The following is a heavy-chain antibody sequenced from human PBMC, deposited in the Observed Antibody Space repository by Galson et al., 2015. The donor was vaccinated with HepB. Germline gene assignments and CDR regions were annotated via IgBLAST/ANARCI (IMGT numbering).Heavy chain of an antibody. CDR3: ARARCQLPYGGLYFQH. Sequence: ETLSLTCTVSGGSISSSSYYWGWIRQPPGKGLEWIGSIYYSGSTYYNPSLKSRVTISVDTSKNQFSLKLSSVTAADTAVYYCARARCQLPYGGLYFQHWGQGTLVTVSS. CDR2: IYYSGST. CDR1: GGSISSSSYY. D-gene: IGHD2-2*01. J-gene: IGHJ1*01. V-gene: IGHV4-39*07.